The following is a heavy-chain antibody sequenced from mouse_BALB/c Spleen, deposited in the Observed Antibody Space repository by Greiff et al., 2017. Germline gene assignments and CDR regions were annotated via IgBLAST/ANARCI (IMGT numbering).Heavy chain of an antibody. V-gene: IGHV7-3*02. CDR1: GFTFTDYY. CDR2: IRNKANGYTT. CDR3: ARGYYRYDGGAMDY. D-gene: IGHD2-14*01. J-gene: IGHJ4*01. Sequence: EVQLVESGGGLVQPGGSLRLSCATSGFTFTDYYMSWVRQPPGKALEWLGFIRNKANGYTTEYSASVKGRFTISRDNSQSILYLQMNTLRAEDSATYYCARGYYRYDGGAMDYWGQGTSVTVSS.